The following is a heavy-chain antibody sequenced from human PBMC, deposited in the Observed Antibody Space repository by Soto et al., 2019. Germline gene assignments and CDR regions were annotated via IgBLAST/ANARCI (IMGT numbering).Heavy chain of an antibody. V-gene: IGHV3-21*01. CDR1: GFTFSSYS. CDR2: ISSSSSYI. Sequence: GGSLRLSCAASGFTFSSYSMNWVRQAPGKGLEWVSSISSSSSYIYYADSVKGRFTISRDNAKNSLYLQMNSLRAEDTAVYYCARDPSIADRRADGYGMDVWGQGTTVTVSS. J-gene: IGHJ6*02. D-gene: IGHD6-6*01. CDR3: ARDPSIADRRADGYGMDV.